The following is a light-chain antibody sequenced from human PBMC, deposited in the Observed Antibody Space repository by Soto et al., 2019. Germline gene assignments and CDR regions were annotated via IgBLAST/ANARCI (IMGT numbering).Light chain of an antibody. V-gene: IGKV3-15*01. CDR3: QLYHYLPIT. CDR1: ETISTN. J-gene: IGKJ5*01. CDR2: GSS. Sequence: TQSPATVSVYQGERATLSCRATETISTNLAWFQRKPGQPPRLLIYGSSTRATGVPARFSGSGSGTEFTLAIISLQSEDFALYYCQLYHYLPITFRQGTRLANK.